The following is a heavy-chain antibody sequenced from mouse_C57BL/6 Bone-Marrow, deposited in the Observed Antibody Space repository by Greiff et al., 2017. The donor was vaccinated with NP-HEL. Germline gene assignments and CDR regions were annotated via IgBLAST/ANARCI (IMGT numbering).Heavy chain of an antibody. CDR1: GYTFTDYY. Sequence: EVQLQQSGPELVKPGASVKISCKASGYTFTDYYMNWVKQSHGKSLEWIGDINPNNGGTSYNQKFKGKATLTVDKSSSTAYMELRSLTSEDSAVYYCARGGSSPLDFWDQGTTLTVSS. V-gene: IGHV1-26*01. J-gene: IGHJ2*01. CDR3: ARGGSSPLDF. CDR2: INPNNGGT. D-gene: IGHD1-1*01.